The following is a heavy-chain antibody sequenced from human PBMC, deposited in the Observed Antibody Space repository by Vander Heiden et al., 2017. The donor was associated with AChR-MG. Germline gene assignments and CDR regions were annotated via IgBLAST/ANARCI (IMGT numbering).Heavy chain of an antibody. CDR3: TRDGSGLAGTRYWFFDL. D-gene: IGHD3-3*01. CDR2: IRSKTYGGTT. J-gene: IGHJ2*01. V-gene: IGHV3-49*03. Sequence: EVQLVESGGGLVPPGRSLRLSCTVSGFRFGENAMSWFLPAPGKGLEWVGFIRSKTYGGTTEYAASVKGRFTISRDDSKSIAYLQMNSLKTEDTAVYYCTRDGSGLAGTRYWFFDLWGRGTLVTVSS. CDR1: GFRFGENA.